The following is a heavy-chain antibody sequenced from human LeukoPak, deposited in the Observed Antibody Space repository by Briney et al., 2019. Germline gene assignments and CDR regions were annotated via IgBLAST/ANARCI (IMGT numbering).Heavy chain of an antibody. D-gene: IGHD3-9*01. CDR1: AFTFSSYG. J-gene: IGHJ4*02. CDR2: ISYDGSNI. V-gene: IGHV3-30*18. Sequence: PGGTLRHSCAASAFTFSSYGMHWVRQAPGDGLEWLAVISYDGSNIYYVDSVKGRFTISRDNYQNTLYLQMNSLRTEDKAVYYCKKDRVTSNILTGYQDKWGQGTLVTVSS. CDR3: KKDRVTSNILTGYQDK.